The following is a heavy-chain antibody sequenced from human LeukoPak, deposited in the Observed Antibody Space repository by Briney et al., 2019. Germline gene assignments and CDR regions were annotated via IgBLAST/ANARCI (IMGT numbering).Heavy chain of an antibody. V-gene: IGHV4-59*08. CDR1: GGSISSYY. J-gene: IGHJ4*02. D-gene: IGHD6-19*01. Sequence: SETLSLTCTVSGGSISSYYWSWIRQPPGKGLGWIGYIYYSGSTYYNPSLKSRVTISVDTSRNQFSLKLSSVTAADTAVYYCASLAVAGLSEGYWGQGTLVIVSS. CDR3: ASLAVAGLSEGY. CDR2: IYYSGST.